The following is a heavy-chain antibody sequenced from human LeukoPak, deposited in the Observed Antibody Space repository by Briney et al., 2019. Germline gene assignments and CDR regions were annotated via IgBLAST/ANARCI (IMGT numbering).Heavy chain of an antibody. D-gene: IGHD6-13*01. V-gene: IGHV3-23*01. CDR3: AREGAAAAPY. Sequence: GGSLRLSCAASGFTFSSYAMSWVRQAPGKGLEWVSGISGSGESTYYADSVKGRFTISRDNARNSLYLQMNSLRAEDTAMYYCAREGAAAAPYWGQGTLVTVSS. J-gene: IGHJ4*02. CDR2: ISGSGEST. CDR1: GFTFSSYA.